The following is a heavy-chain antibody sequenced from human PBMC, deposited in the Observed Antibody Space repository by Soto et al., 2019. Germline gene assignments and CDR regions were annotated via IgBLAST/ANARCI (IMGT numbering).Heavy chain of an antibody. Sequence: SETLSLTCTVSGGSISSGGYYWSWIRQHPGKGLEWIAHIHHSGSTNYNPSLRSRVTISVDTSNNHFSLKLNSVTAADTAVYYCARAVLVEPGVMAHWHHGLDVWGQGTTVTVSS. V-gene: IGHV4-31*03. J-gene: IGHJ6*02. D-gene: IGHD2-2*01. CDR1: GGSISSGGYY. CDR2: IHHSGST. CDR3: ARAVLVEPGVMAHWHHGLDV.